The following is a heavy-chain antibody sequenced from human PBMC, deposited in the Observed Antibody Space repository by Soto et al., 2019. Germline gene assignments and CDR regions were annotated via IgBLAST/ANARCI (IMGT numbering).Heavy chain of an antibody. V-gene: IGHV6-1*01. J-gene: IGHJ5*01. Sequence: QVQLQQSGPGLVKTSQTLSLTFAISGDSVSSNAATWDWIRKSPSSGLEWLGRTYYRSKGYIDYAVFEKSRITSSPDPSNTQLSLQLNSVTPDATAVYYCVRLVGNSWLDSLGPGTLVTVSS. CDR1: GDSVSSNAAT. CDR3: VRLVGNSWLDS. D-gene: IGHD2-2*01. CDR2: TYYRSKGYI.